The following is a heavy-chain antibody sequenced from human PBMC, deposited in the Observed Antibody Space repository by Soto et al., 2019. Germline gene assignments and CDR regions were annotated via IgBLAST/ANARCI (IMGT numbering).Heavy chain of an antibody. CDR2: IGRVSTYI. V-gene: IGHV3-21*02. J-gene: IGHJ4*02. CDR1: GFPFSSFS. D-gene: IGHD3-10*01. Sequence: QLVESGGGLGKPGGSLRLSCVASGFPFSSFSLNWIRQAPGKGLEWVSSIGRVSTYIYYADSERGRFTVSRDNAKNSVYLQMNGLTAEDSGIYYCARVTAGSGSYQINLWGQGTLVTVSS. CDR3: ARVTAGSGSYQINL.